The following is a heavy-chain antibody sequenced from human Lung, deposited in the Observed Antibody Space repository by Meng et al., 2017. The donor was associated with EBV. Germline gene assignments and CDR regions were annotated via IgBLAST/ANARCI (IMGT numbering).Heavy chain of an antibody. CDR3: ARGGWSSSWGN. CDR1: GSTLSELS. J-gene: IGHJ4*02. D-gene: IGHD6-13*01. CDR2: FDPEDGET. Sequence: LVHAGDEVKKPGASVQVFCKVSGSTLSELSMHLVRQVHGKGLEWMGGFDPEDGETIYAQKFQGRITMTEDTSTDTAYMELSSLRSEDTAVYYCARGGWSSSWGNWGQGTLVTVSS. V-gene: IGHV1-24*01.